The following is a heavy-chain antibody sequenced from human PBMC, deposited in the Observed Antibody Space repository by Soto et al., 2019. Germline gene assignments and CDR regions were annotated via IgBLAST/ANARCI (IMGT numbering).Heavy chain of an antibody. V-gene: IGHV4-59*01. CDR2: IYYSGST. Sequence: SETLSLTCTVSGGSISSYYWSWIRQPPGKGLEWIGYIYYSGSTNYNPFLKSRVTISVDTSKNQFSLKLSSVTAADTAVYYCAGRGVEVATINEDYWGQGTRVTSPQ. CDR1: GGSISSYY. D-gene: IGHD5-12*01. J-gene: IGHJ4*02. CDR3: AGRGVEVATINEDY.